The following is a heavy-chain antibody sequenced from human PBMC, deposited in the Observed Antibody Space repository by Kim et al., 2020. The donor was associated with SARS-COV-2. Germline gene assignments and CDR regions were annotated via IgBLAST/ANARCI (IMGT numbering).Heavy chain of an antibody. D-gene: IGHD3-9*01. Sequence: SETLSLTCAVSGGSISSGGYSWSWIRQPPGKGLEWIGYIYHSVSTYYNPSLKSRVTISVDRSKNQFSLKLSSVTAADTAVYYCARGYSDILTGYYLNWFDPWGQGTLVTVSS. CDR1: GGSISSGGYS. CDR3: ARGYSDILTGYYLNWFDP. V-gene: IGHV4-30-2*01. CDR2: IYHSVST. J-gene: IGHJ5*02.